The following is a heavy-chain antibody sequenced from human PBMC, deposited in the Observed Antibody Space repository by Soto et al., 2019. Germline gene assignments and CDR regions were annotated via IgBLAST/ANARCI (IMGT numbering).Heavy chain of an antibody. CDR2: IYYSGST. CDR3: ARDNYYDSSGSFDY. J-gene: IGHJ4*02. Sequence: SETLSLTCTVSGCSISSYYWSWIRQPPGKGLEWIGYIYYSGSTNYNPSLKSRVTISVDTSKNQFSLKLSSVTAADTAVYYCARDNYYDSSGSFDYWGQGTLVTVSS. V-gene: IGHV4-59*01. D-gene: IGHD3-22*01. CDR1: GCSISSYY.